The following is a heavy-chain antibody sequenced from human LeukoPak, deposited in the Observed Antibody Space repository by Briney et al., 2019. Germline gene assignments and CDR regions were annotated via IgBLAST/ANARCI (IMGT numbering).Heavy chain of an antibody. V-gene: IGHV3-11*06. CDR3: ARSLLWFGENYFDY. D-gene: IGHD3-10*01. J-gene: IGHJ4*02. CDR2: ISSSSSYT. CDR1: GFTFSDYY. Sequence: GGSLRLSCAAFGFTFSDYYMSWIRQAPGKGLEWVSYISSSSSYTNYADSVKGRFTISRDNAKNSLYLQMNSLRAEDAAVYYCARSLLWFGENYFDYWGQGTLVTVSS.